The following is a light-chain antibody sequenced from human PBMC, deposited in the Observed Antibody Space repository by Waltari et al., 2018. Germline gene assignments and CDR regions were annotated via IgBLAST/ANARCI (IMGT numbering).Light chain of an antibody. V-gene: IGKV3-20*01. J-gene: IGKJ1*01. Sequence: SRRARQRVPRALAYDQKKPGPGPRLRIYGATTRATGTPDRFSVRGAGTDVSLTISRLGPDDFAVYYCEHYLRLPVTFGQGTTVEI. CDR3: EHYLRLPVT. CDR2: GAT. CDR1: QRVPRA.